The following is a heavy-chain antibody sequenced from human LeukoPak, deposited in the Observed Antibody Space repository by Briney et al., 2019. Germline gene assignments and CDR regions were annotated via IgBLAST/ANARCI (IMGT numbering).Heavy chain of an antibody. J-gene: IGHJ4*02. CDR3: ARDFYDGFALDY. V-gene: IGHV3-74*01. D-gene: IGHD2/OR15-2a*01. Sequence: GGSLRLSCAGSGFTFSSYWMHWVRQPPGKGLVWVSRIKSDGSSTSYADSVKGRFTISRDNARNSLYLQMDNLRAEDTGVYYCARDFYDGFALDYWGQGTLVTVSS. CDR2: IKSDGSST. CDR1: GFTFSSYW.